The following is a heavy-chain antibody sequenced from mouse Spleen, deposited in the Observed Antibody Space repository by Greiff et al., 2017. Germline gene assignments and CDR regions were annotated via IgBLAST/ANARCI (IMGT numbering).Heavy chain of an antibody. CDR3: ARGGVYYGYYYAMDY. CDR2: IYPGSGST. Sequence: VQLQQPGAELVKPGASVKMSCKASGYTFTSYWITWVKQRPGQGLEWIGDIYPGSGSTNYNEKFKSKATLTVDTSSSTAYMQLSSLTSEDSAVYYCARGGVYYGYYYAMDYWGQGTSVTVSS. V-gene: IGHV1-55*01. CDR1: GYTFTSYW. D-gene: IGHD2-2*01. J-gene: IGHJ4*01.